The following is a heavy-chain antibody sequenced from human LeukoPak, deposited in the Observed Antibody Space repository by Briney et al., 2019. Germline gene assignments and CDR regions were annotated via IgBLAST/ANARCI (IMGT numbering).Heavy chain of an antibody. CDR3: AREGQWLPDWFDP. CDR2: IHYSGST. V-gene: IGHV4-59*01. J-gene: IGHJ5*02. Sequence: SETLSLTCTVSGDSISGYYWSWIRQPPGKGLEWIGYIHYSGSTNYSPSLRSRVTISLDTSENQFSLKVNSVTAADTAVYYCAREGQWLPDWFDPWGQGTLVTVSS. CDR1: GDSISGYY. D-gene: IGHD6-19*01.